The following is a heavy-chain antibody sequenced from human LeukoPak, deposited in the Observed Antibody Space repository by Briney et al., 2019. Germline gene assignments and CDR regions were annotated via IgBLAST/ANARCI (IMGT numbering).Heavy chain of an antibody. J-gene: IGHJ3*02. D-gene: IGHD3-22*01. V-gene: IGHV1-18*01. CDR2: ISANYGNA. CDR1: GHSLTRYG. CDR3: ATDTSGHRAFDI. Sequence: ASVKVSCKGSGHSLTRYGISWVRQAPGQRLEWMGWISANYGNANYAQKLRGRVTMTTDTATNTVHMNLRSLRSDDTAIYYCATDTSGHRAFDIWGQGTRVTVSS.